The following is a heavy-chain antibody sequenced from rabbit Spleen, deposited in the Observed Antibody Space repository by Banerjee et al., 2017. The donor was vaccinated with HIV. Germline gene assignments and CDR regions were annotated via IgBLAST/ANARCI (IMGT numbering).Heavy chain of an antibody. J-gene: IGHJ4*01. CDR1: GFSFSSSYY. D-gene: IGHD1-1*01. CDR2: IYGGSLGTT. V-gene: IGHV1S40*01. Sequence: QSLEESGGDLVKPGASLTLTCTASGFSFSSSYYVCWVRQAPGKGLEWIACIYGGSLGTTYYASWAKGRFTISKTSSTTVTLQMPSLTAADTATYFCARDLDDVIGWNFGWWGQGTLVTVS. CDR3: ARDLDDVIGWNFGW.